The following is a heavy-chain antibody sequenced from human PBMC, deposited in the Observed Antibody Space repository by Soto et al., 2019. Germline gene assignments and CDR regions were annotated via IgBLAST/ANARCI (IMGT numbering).Heavy chain of an antibody. CDR3: ARVSGIYYYGMDV. J-gene: IGHJ6*02. CDR1: GGSFSGYY. Sequence: QVQLQQWGAGLLKPSETLSLTCAVYGGSFSGYYWNWIRQPPGKGLEWIGEINHSGSTNYNPSLKSRVTKSVDTSKNQFSLKRSSVTAADTAVYYCARVSGIYYYGMDVWGQGTTVTVSS. CDR2: INHSGST. V-gene: IGHV4-34*01. D-gene: IGHD3-10*01.